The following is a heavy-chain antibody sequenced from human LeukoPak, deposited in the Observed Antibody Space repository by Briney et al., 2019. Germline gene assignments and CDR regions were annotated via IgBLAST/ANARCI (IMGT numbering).Heavy chain of an antibody. Sequence: GXXYHSGSTYYNPSLKSRVTISVDRSKNQFSLKLSSVTAADTAVYYCASHNYVWGSYRVFDYWGQGTLVTVSS. D-gene: IGHD3-16*02. CDR3: ASHNYVWGSYRVFDY. V-gene: IGHV4-30-2*01. CDR2: XYHSGST. J-gene: IGHJ4*02.